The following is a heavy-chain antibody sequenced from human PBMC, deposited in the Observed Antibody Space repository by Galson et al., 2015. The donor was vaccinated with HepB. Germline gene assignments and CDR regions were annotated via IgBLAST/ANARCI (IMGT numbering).Heavy chain of an antibody. CDR2: IIPILGIA. D-gene: IGHD5-12*01. CDR3: AKEYGGYDEGYFQH. J-gene: IGHJ1*01. Sequence: SCKASGGTFSSYTISWVRQAPGQGLEWMGRIIPILGIANYAQKFQGRVTITADKSTSTAYMELSSLRSEDTAVYYCAKEYGGYDEGYFQHWGQGTLVTVSS. CDR1: GGTFSSYT. V-gene: IGHV1-69*04.